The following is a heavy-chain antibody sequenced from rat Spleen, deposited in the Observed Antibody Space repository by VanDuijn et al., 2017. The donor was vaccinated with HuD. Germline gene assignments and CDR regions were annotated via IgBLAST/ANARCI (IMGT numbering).Heavy chain of an antibody. CDR1: GFSLSSYG. CDR2: MWYDGDT. J-gene: IGHJ2*01. CDR3: TRDQYYFDF. Sequence: QVQLKESGPGLVKPSLTLSLTCTVSGFSLSSYGVSWVRQPSGKGPEWMGKMWYDGDTAYSSALKSRLSLSRATSKNQVFLKVHSLQANETGTYYCTRDQYYFDFWGQGIMVTVSS. V-gene: IGHV2-34*01.